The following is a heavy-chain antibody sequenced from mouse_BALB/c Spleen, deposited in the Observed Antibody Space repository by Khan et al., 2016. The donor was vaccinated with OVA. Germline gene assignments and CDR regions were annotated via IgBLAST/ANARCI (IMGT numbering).Heavy chain of an antibody. J-gene: IGHJ3*01. CDR1: GYTFTSYT. V-gene: IGHV1-4*01. Sequence: VQLQQSGAELARPGASVKMSCKASGYTFTSYTIHWIKERPGQGLEWIGYINPSNGYTNYTQKFKDKATLTTAKSSTTAYLQLSSLTSDDSAVSNSVREVADHRNDGWFAYWGQGTLVTVSA. CDR2: INPSNGYT. CDR3: VREVADHRNDGWFAY. D-gene: IGHD2-14*01.